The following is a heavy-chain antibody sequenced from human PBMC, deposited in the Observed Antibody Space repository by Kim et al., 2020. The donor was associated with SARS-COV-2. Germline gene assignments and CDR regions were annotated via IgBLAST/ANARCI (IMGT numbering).Heavy chain of an antibody. CDR2: ISGSGGST. Sequence: GGSLRLSCAASGFTFSSYAMSWVRQAPGKGLKWVSAISGSGGSTYYADSVKGRFTISRDNSKNTLYLQMNSLRAEDTAVYYCAKVPSPWEAYCSSTSCYSFGYYYYYMDVWGKGTTVTVSS. CDR3: AKVPSPWEAYCSSTSCYSFGYYYYYMDV. D-gene: IGHD2-2*01. CDR1: GFTFSSYA. J-gene: IGHJ6*03. V-gene: IGHV3-23*01.